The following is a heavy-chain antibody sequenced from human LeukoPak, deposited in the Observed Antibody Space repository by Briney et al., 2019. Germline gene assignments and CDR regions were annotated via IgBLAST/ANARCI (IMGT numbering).Heavy chain of an antibody. CDR1: GFSFGTYA. D-gene: IGHD3-10*01. V-gene: IGHV3-30*01. J-gene: IGHJ4*02. Sequence: PGGSLRLSCTASGFSFGTYAMHRVRQAPGKGFEWVAVISSDASITIYPDSMRGRFTISRDNSKNTLYLDMNNLRGEDTALYFCARDPIGGRPDYLDYWGQGTLVTVSS. CDR3: ARDPIGGRPDYLDY. CDR2: ISSDASIT.